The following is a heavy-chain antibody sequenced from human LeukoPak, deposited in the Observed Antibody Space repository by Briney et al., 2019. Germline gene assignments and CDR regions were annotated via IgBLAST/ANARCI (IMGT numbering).Heavy chain of an antibody. CDR3: ARVRRGWELTNDAFDI. V-gene: IGHV1-2*06. J-gene: IGHJ3*02. CDR1: GYTFTGYY. Sequence: EASVEVSCKASGYTFTGYYMHWVRQAPGQGLEWMGRINPNSGGTNYAQKFQGRVTMTRDTSISTAYMELSRLRSDDTAVYYCARVRRGWELTNDAFDIWGQGTMVTVSS. CDR2: INPNSGGT. D-gene: IGHD1-26*01.